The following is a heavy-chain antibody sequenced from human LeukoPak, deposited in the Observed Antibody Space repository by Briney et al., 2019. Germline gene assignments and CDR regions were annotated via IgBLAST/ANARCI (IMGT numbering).Heavy chain of an antibody. CDR3: ARVGGDIAVAHLAFDY. CDR2: IYYSGST. D-gene: IGHD6-19*01. V-gene: IGHV4-59*01. Sequence: PSETLSLTCTVSGGSISSYYWSWIRQPPGKGLEWIGYIYYSGSTNYNPSLKSRVTISVDTSKNQFSLKLSSVTAADTAVSYCARVGGDIAVAHLAFDYWGQGTLVTVSS. J-gene: IGHJ4*02. CDR1: GGSISSYY.